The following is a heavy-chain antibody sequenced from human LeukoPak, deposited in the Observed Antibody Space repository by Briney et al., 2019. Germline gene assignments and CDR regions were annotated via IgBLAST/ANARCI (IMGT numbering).Heavy chain of an antibody. J-gene: IGHJ4*02. D-gene: IGHD3-10*01. CDR3: ARELRFGELAAFDY. CDR1: GFPFSSYW. V-gene: IGHV3-7*01. CDR2: IKQDGSEK. Sequence: GGCLRLSCAASGFPFSSYWMSWVRQAPGKGLEWVANIKQDGSEKYYVDSVKGRFTISRDNAKNSLYLQMNTLRAKDTAVYYCARELRFGELAAFDYWGQGTLVTVSS.